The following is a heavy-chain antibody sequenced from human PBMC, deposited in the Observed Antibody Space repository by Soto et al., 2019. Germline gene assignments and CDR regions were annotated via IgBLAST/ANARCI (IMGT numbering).Heavy chain of an antibody. Sequence: SENLSHSCTVSNDSVSSGNNSWTWIRQAPGKGLEWIGNMYYSGSTNNNSSLKSRVTISVDTSKNHFSLKLRSVTAADTAVYYCARELVGEYFDYWGQGTLVTVS. CDR3: ARELVGEYFDY. CDR2: MYYSGST. CDR1: NDSVSSGNNS. D-gene: IGHD2-15*01. V-gene: IGHV4-61*03. J-gene: IGHJ4*02.